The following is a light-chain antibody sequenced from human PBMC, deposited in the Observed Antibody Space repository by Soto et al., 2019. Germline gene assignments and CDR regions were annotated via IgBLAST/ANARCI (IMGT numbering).Light chain of an antibody. J-gene: IGKJ4*01. V-gene: IGKV1-27*01. Sequence: SSSVGDRVTITCRASQGILTYLAWYQQKPGQVPELLIQAASTLQPGVPSRFSGSGSGTDFSLTISSLQPEDVATYYCQYLNSFPLTFGGGTKVDIK. CDR2: AAS. CDR1: QGILTY. CDR3: QYLNSFPLT.